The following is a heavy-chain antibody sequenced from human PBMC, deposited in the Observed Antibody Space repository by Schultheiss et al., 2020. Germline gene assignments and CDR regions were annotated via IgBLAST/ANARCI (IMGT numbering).Heavy chain of an antibody. CDR1: EFTFSSYG. D-gene: IGHD3-9*01. Sequence: GGSLRLSCAGSEFTFSSYGMHWVRQAPGKGLEWVSYISSSGSTIYYADSVKGRFTISRDNAKNSLYLQMNSLRAEDTAVYYCARSQPYYDILTGYYTLDYWGQGTLVTVSS. V-gene: IGHV3-48*04. J-gene: IGHJ4*02. CDR2: ISSSGSTI. CDR3: ARSQPYYDILTGYYTLDY.